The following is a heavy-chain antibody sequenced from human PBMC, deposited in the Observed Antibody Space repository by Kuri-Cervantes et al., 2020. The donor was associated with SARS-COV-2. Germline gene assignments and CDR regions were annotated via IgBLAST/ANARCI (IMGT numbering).Heavy chain of an antibody. J-gene: IGHJ3*02. Sequence: SVKVSCKASGGTFSSYAISWVRQAPGQGLEWMGGIIPIFSTANYAQKFQGRVTITTDESTSTAYMELSSLRSEDTAVYYCARSRFGDYLDAFDIWGQGTMVTVSS. CDR2: IIPIFSTA. V-gene: IGHV1-69*05. D-gene: IGHD3-10*01. CDR1: GGTFSSYA. CDR3: ARSRFGDYLDAFDI.